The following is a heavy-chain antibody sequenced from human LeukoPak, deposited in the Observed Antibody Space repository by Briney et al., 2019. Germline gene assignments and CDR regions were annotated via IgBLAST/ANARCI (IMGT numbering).Heavy chain of an antibody. CDR1: GFTFSNAW. CDR2: IKSKTDGGTT. CDR3: TTDRIAVAGYNWFDP. V-gene: IGHV3-15*01. D-gene: IGHD6-19*01. J-gene: IGHJ5*02. Sequence: GGSLRLSCAASGFTFSNAWMSWVRQAPGKGLEWVGRIKSKTDGGTTDYAAPVKGRFTISRDDSKNTLYLQMNSLKNEDTAVYYCTTDRIAVAGYNWFDPWGQGTLVTVSP.